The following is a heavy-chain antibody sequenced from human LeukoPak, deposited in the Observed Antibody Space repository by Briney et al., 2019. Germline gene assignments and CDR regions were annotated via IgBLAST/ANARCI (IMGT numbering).Heavy chain of an antibody. CDR3: AKGIAMTGFGFGTHFDY. J-gene: IGHJ4*02. V-gene: IGHV3-30*02. CDR2: IRYDGSNK. D-gene: IGHD3-9*01. CDR1: GFTFSSYG. Sequence: GGSLRHSCAASGFTFSSYGMHSVRQAPGKGLGRVAFIRYDGSNKYYADSVKGRFTISSDNPKNTLYLQMNSLRAEDTAVYYCAKGIAMTGFGFGTHFDYWGQGPLVTVSS.